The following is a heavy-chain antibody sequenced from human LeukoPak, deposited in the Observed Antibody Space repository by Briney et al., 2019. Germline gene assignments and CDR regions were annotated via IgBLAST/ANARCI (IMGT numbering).Heavy chain of an antibody. Sequence: GGSLRLSCAAAGFTFSHYGMHWVRQAPGKGLEWVAVIWSDGTNQYYADFVKGPFTISRDDSGNTVYLQMNSLRPEDTGVYYCAKDAQRGFDYSNSLESWGQGTPVTVST. CDR1: GFTFSHYG. CDR3: AKDAQRGFDYSNSLES. D-gene: IGHD4-11*01. J-gene: IGHJ5*01. CDR2: IWSDGTNQ. V-gene: IGHV3-33*06.